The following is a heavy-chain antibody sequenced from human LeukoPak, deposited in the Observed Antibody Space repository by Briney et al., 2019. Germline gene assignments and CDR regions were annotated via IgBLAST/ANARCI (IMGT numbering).Heavy chain of an antibody. CDR2: TSAYNGNT. CDR3: ASTRSEQWLVSGYWFDP. J-gene: IGHJ5*02. Sequence: ASVKVSCKASGYTFTSYGISWVRQAPGQGLEWMGWTSAYNGNTNYAQKLQGRVTMTTDTSTSTAYMELRSLRSDDTAVYYCASTRSEQWLVSGYWFDPWGQGTLVTVSS. D-gene: IGHD6-19*01. V-gene: IGHV1-18*01. CDR1: GYTFTSYG.